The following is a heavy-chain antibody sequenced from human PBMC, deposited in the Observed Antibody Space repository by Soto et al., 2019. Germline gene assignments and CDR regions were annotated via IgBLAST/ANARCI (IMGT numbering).Heavy chain of an antibody. V-gene: IGHV2-5*01. J-gene: IGHJ3*02. D-gene: IGHD3-22*01. CDR3: VRIQGTYYYDSSGYPDAFDI. Sequence: SGPTLVNPTQTLTLTCTFSGFSLSTSGVGVGWIRQPPGKALEWLALIYWNDDKRYSPSLKSRLTITKDTSKNQVVLTMTNMDPVDTATYYCVRIQGTYYYDSSGYPDAFDIWGQGTMVTVSS. CDR1: GFSLSTSGVG. CDR2: IYWNDDK.